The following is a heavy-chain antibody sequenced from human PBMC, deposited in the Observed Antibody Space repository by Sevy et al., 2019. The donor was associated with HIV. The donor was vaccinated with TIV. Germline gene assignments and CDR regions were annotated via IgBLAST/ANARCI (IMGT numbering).Heavy chain of an antibody. Sequence: ASVKVSCKASGYTFTSYGISWVRQAPGQGLEWMGWISAYNGNTNYAQTLQGRVTMTTDTSTSTAYMELRSLRSDDTAVYYCARVGRYCSGGSCFFDYWGQGTLVTVSS. J-gene: IGHJ4*02. CDR1: GYTFTSYG. CDR3: ARVGRYCSGGSCFFDY. D-gene: IGHD2-15*01. CDR2: ISAYNGNT. V-gene: IGHV1-18*01.